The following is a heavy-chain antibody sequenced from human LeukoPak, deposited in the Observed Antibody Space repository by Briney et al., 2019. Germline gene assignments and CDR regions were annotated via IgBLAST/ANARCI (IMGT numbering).Heavy chain of an antibody. J-gene: IGHJ5*02. CDR1: GYSFTSYW. CDR2: IYPGDSDT. D-gene: IGHD6-13*01. Sequence: GESLKISCKASGYSFTSYWIGWVRQMPGKRLEWMGIIYPGDSDTSYSPSFQGQVTISADKSISTAYLQWSSLEASDTAMYYCARGSSRLWFDPWGQGTLVTVSS. V-gene: IGHV5-51*01. CDR3: ARGSSRLWFDP.